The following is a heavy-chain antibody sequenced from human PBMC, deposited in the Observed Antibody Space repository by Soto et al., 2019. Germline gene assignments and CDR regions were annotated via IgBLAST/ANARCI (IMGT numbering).Heavy chain of an antibody. D-gene: IGHD3-22*01. CDR2: IDLDDDK. J-gene: IGHJ2*01. CDR3: ARMYYYDSSGYSEQGYWYFDL. V-gene: IGHV2-70*01. CDR1: GFSLSTSGMC. Sequence: SGPTLVNPTQTLTLTCTFSGFSLSTSGMCVSWIRQPPGKALEWLALIDLDDDKYYSTSLXXMLTISKDTSKNQVVLTMTNMDPVDTATYYCARMYYYDSSGYSEQGYWYFDLWVRGTLVTVSS.